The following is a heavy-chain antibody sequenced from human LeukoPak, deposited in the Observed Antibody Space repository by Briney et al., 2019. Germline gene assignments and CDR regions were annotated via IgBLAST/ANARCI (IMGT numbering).Heavy chain of an antibody. CDR3: AREYDSSGYYYAN. V-gene: IGHV3-7*01. CDR1: RFTFSSYW. CDR2: IKQDGSEE. Sequence: PGGSLRLSCAASRFTFSSYWMSWVRQAPGKGLEWVANIKQDGSEEYYVDSVKGRFTISRDNAKNLLHLQMNSLRAEDTAVYYCAREYDSSGYYYANWGQGTLVTVSS. D-gene: IGHD3-22*01. J-gene: IGHJ4*02.